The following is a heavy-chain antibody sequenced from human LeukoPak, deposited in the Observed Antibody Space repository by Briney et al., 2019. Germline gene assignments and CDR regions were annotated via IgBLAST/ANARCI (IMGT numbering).Heavy chain of an antibody. J-gene: IGHJ4*02. CDR3: ARDFPDY. CDR2: IWYDGSNK. Sequence: GGSLRLSCAASGFTFSSYGMHWVRQAPGKGLEWVAVIWYDGSNKCYADSVKGRFTISRDNSKNTLYLQMSSLRAEDTAVYYCARDFPDYWGQGTLVTVSS. V-gene: IGHV3-33*01. CDR1: GFTFSSYG.